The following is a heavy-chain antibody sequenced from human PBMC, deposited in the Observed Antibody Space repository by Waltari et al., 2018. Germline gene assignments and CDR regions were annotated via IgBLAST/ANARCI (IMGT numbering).Heavy chain of an antibody. CDR2: IYHGGTT. J-gene: IGHJ4*02. Sequence: QVQLQESGPGLVKPSETLSLTCTVSGGSISSYAWTWIRQPAETGLEWNGRIYHGGTTSYNPSLKSRVTMSIDTSKNQFSLKLRSVTAADTAVYFCASQQGPRFDYWGQGSLVTVSS. V-gene: IGHV4-4*07. CDR1: GGSISSYA. CDR3: ASQQGPRFDY.